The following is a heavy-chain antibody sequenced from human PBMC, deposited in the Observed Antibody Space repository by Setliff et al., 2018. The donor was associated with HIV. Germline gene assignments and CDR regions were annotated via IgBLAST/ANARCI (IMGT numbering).Heavy chain of an antibody. CDR3: ARGGLGVVGAIAY. Sequence: SETLSLTCTVTGGSISSGGFYWTWIRQHPGKGLEWIGEIIHSGGTNYNRSLKSRVTISVETSKNQFSLNLSSVTAADTAVYYCARGGLGVVGAIAYWSQGTLVTVSS. CDR1: GGSISSGGFY. D-gene: IGHD2-15*01. J-gene: IGHJ4*02. CDR2: IIHSGGT. V-gene: IGHV4-31*03.